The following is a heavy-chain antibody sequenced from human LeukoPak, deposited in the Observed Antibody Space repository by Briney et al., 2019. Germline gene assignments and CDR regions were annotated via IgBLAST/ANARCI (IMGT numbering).Heavy chain of an antibody. D-gene: IGHD6-13*01. Sequence: PSETLSLTCIVSGGSISSGSYYWSWIRQPAGKGLEWIGRIYTSGSTNYNRPLKSRVNISVHTSKNQFALKLSFVTAADTAVYYCARDRGIAAAGFDPWGQGTLVTVSS. CDR2: IYTSGST. CDR3: ARDRGIAAAGFDP. CDR1: GGSISSGSYY. J-gene: IGHJ5*02. V-gene: IGHV4-61*02.